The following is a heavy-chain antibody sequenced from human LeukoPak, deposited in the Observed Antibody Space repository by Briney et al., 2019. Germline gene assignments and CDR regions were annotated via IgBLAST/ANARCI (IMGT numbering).Heavy chain of an antibody. Sequence: GASVKVSCKASGGTSSSYAISWVRQAPGHGLEWMGGIIPIFGTANYAQKFQGRGTITTDESTSNAYMELSSLRSEDTAVYYCARVGDGYNPLYFDYWGQGTLVTVSS. CDR1: GGTSSSYA. D-gene: IGHD5-24*01. CDR3: ARVGDGYNPLYFDY. CDR2: IIPIFGTA. J-gene: IGHJ4*02. V-gene: IGHV1-69*05.